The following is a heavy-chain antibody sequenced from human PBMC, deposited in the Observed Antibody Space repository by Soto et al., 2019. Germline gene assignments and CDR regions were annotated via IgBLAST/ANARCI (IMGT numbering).Heavy chain of an antibody. Sequence: GGSLRLSCSASGFTFSSYAMHWVRQAPGKGLEYVSAISSNGGSTYYADSVKGRFTISRDNSKNTLYLQMSSLRAEDTAVYYCVKALDRYYYDSSVGPWGQGTLVNVSS. CDR1: GFTFSSYA. CDR3: VKALDRYYYDSSVGP. CDR2: ISSNGGST. V-gene: IGHV3-64D*08. D-gene: IGHD3-22*01. J-gene: IGHJ5*02.